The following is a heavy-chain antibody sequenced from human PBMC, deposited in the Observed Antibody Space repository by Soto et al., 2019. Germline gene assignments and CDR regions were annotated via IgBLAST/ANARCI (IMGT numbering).Heavy chain of an antibody. CDR1: GYSFTSYW. J-gene: IGHJ6*02. Sequence: GESLKISCKGSGYSFTSYWISWVRQMPGKGLEWMGRIDPSDSYTDYSPSFQGHVTISADKSISTAYLQWSSLKASDTAMYYCAREPYYYYGMDVWGQGTTVTVSS. V-gene: IGHV5-10-1*01. CDR2: IDPSDSYT. CDR3: AREPYYYYGMDV.